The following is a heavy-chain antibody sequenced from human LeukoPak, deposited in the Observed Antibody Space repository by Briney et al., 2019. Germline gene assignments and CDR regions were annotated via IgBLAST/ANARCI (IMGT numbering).Heavy chain of an antibody. Sequence: PSETLSLTCTVSGGSISSSSYYWGWIRQPPGKGLEWIGSIYYSGSTYYNPSLKGRVTISVDTSKNQFSLKLSSVTAADTAVYYCARQSTYYYDSSGYYPFDYWGQGTLVTVSS. CDR3: ARQSTYYYDSSGYYPFDY. V-gene: IGHV4-39*01. D-gene: IGHD3-22*01. J-gene: IGHJ4*02. CDR2: IYYSGST. CDR1: GGSISSSSYY.